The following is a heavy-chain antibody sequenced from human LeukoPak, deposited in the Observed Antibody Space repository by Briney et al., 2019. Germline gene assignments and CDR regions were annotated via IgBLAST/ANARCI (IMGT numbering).Heavy chain of an antibody. J-gene: IGHJ4*02. D-gene: IGHD3-10*01. CDR3: AKGSGSYKGIDY. V-gene: IGHV3-23*01. CDR2: ISGSGGDT. CDR1: GFTFTSYA. Sequence: GGSLRLSCAASGFTFTSYAMSWVRQAPGKGLEWVSAISGSGGDTYYSDSVKGRFTISRDNSKNTLYLQMNSLRAEDTAVYYCAKGSGSYKGIDYWGQGILVTVSS.